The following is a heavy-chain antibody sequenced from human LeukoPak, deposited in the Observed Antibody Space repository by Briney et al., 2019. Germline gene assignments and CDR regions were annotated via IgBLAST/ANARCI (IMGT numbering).Heavy chain of an antibody. CDR3: VRSAFHAGSGNYYDY. V-gene: IGHV3-74*03. Sequence: PGGSLRLSCAASGFTFSNYWIHWVRHAPGKGLVWVSRIGNAGSITTYADSVKGRFTISRDNAENTLYLQMNSLRVGDTAVYYCVRSAFHAGSGNYYDYWGQGTLVTVSS. D-gene: IGHD3-22*01. CDR1: GFTFSNYW. CDR2: IGNAGSIT. J-gene: IGHJ4*02.